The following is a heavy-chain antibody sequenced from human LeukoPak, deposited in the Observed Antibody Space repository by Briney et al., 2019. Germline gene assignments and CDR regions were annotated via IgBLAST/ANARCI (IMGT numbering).Heavy chain of an antibody. J-gene: IGHJ3*01. CDR3: ARDQGDFYCTSSTCSGGAFDF. CDR1: GYXFTGYY. Sequence: ASVKVSCKASGYXFTGYYLNWVRQAPGQGLEWMGWINSDSGDTKYAQKFQGRVTMTRDTSISTAYMELSSLMSDDMAVYYCARDQGDFYCTSSTCSGGAFDFWGQGTMVTVSS. D-gene: IGHD2-2*01. CDR2: INSDSGDT. V-gene: IGHV1-2*02.